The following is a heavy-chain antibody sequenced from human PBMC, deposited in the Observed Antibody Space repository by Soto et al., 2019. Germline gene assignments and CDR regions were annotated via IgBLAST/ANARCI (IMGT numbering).Heavy chain of an antibody. J-gene: IGHJ6*02. D-gene: IGHD6-6*01. V-gene: IGHV3-30-3*01. CDR3: ARGIGQLANYYYYGMDV. CDR1: GFTFSSYA. CDR2: ISYDGSNK. Sequence: GGSLRLSCAASGFTFSSYAMHWVRQAPGKGLEWVAVISYDGSNKYYADSVKGRFTISRDNSKNTLYLQMNSLRAEDTAVYYCARGIGQLANYYYYGMDVWGQGTTVTVSS.